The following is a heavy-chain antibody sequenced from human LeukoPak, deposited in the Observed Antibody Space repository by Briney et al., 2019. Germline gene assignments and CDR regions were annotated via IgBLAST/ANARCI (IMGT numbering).Heavy chain of an antibody. J-gene: IGHJ4*02. CDR1: GGSFSGYY. CDR2: INHSGST. V-gene: IGHV4-34*01. Sequence: SETLSLTCAVYGGSFSGYYWSWIRQPPGKGLEWIGEINHSGSTNYNPSLKSRATISLDTSKSQFSLKVRYVTAADTAVYYCARGLNDSWTGENYWGQGTLVTVSS. D-gene: IGHD3-3*01. CDR3: ARGLNDSWTGENY.